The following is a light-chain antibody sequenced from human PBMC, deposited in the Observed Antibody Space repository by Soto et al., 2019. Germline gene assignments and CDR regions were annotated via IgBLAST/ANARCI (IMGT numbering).Light chain of an antibody. CDR1: QSVSSY. CDR2: DAS. J-gene: IGKJ3*01. V-gene: IGKV3-11*01. Sequence: EIVLTQSPATLSLSPGERATLSCRASQSVSSYLAWYQQKHGQAPRLRIYDASNTDTGIPARFSGSGSGTDFTLTISSLEPEDFAVYYCQQRSNWPPYFTFGPGTKVDI. CDR3: QQRSNWPPYFT.